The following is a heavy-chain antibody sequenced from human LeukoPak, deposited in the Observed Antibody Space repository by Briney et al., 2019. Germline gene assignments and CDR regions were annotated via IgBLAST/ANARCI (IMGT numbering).Heavy chain of an antibody. CDR2: IKQDGSEK. CDR1: GFTFSSYA. V-gene: IGHV3-7*01. J-gene: IGHJ4*02. Sequence: WGSLRLSCAASGFTFSSYAMSWVRQAPGKGLEWVANIKQDGSEKYYVDSVKGRFTISRDNAKSSLYLQMNSLRAEDTAVYYCARDIVVVTAILDYRGQGTLVTVSS. CDR3: ARDIVVVTAILDY. D-gene: IGHD2-21*02.